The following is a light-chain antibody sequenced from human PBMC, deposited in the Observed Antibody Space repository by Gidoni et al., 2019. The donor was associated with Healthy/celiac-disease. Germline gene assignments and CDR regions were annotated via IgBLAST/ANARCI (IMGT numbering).Light chain of an antibody. CDR1: QSISSY. CDR2: AAS. CDR3: QQSYSTPLT. V-gene: IGKV1-39*01. J-gene: IGKJ1*01. Sequence: DIQMTQSPSPLSASVGDRVTITCRASQSISSYLNWYQQKPGKAPKLLIYAASSLQSGVPSRFSGSGSGTDFTLTISSLQPEDFATYYCQQSYSTPLTFGQXTKVEIK.